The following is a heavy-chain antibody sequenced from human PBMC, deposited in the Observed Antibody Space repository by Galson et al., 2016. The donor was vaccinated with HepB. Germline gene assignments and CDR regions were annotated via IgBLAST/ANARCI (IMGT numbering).Heavy chain of an antibody. D-gene: IGHD4-17*01. CDR1: GFTFSSYS. CDR2: IGASPETT. Sequence: SLRLSCAASGFTFSSYSMTWVRQAPGQGLEWLAYIGASPETTDYAHSMKGRFTISRDKSKNSVFLQMHSLRYDDTAVYFCARTDYGDYGVEYWGQGTTVTVSS. V-gene: IGHV3-48*02. CDR3: ARTDYGDYGVEY. J-gene: IGHJ4*02.